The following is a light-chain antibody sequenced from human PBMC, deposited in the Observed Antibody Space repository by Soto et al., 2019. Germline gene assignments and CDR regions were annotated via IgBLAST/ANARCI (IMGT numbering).Light chain of an antibody. CDR3: CSYAGSSNWV. CDR1: SSDVGGYNY. Sequence: QSALTQPPSASGSPGQSVTISCTGTSSDVGGYNYVSWYQQHPGKAPKLMIYEGSKRPSGVPDRFSGSKSGNTASLTISGLQAEDEADYYCCSYAGSSNWVFGGGTKLTVL. J-gene: IGLJ3*02. V-gene: IGLV2-8*01. CDR2: EGS.